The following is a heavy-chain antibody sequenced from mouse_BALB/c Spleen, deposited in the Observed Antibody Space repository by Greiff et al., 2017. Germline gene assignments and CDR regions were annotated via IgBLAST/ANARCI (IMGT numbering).Heavy chain of an antibody. CDR3: ARWPDYDGSWFAY. CDR1: GFTFSSFG. J-gene: IGHJ3*01. V-gene: IGHV5-17*02. Sequence: EVMLVESGGGLVQPGGSRKLSCAASGFTFSSFGMHWVRQAPEKGLEWVAYISSGSSTIYYADTVKGRFTISRDNPKNTLFLQMTSLRSEDTAMYYCARWPDYDGSWFAYWGQGTLVTVSA. CDR2: ISSGSSTI. D-gene: IGHD1-2*01.